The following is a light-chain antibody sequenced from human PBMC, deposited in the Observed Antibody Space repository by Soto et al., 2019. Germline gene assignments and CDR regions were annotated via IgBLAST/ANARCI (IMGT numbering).Light chain of an antibody. CDR2: RAS. CDR1: HYVYSN. V-gene: IGKV3-15*01. CDR3: QQYHNLWT. Sequence: EIVMTQSPAPLSVSPGERATLSCTASHYVYSNVAWFQQRPGQAPRLLIYRASTRATGTPARFSGSGSGTEFTLTITSLQSEDFALYYCQQYHNLWTLGQGTKVDIK. J-gene: IGKJ1*01.